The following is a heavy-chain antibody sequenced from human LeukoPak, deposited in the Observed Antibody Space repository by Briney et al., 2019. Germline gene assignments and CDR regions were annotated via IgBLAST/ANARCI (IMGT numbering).Heavy chain of an antibody. CDR1: GGTFSSYA. J-gene: IGHJ6*04. CDR3: ARGAADIVVVPAALDYYYYGMDV. V-gene: IGHV1-69*13. CDR2: IIPIFGTA. D-gene: IGHD2-2*01. Sequence: GASVKVSCKASGGTFSSYAISWVRQAPGQGLEWMGGIIPIFGTANYAQEFQGRVTITADESTSTAYMELSSLRSEDTAVYYCARGAADIVVVPAALDYYYYGMDVWGKGTTVTVSS.